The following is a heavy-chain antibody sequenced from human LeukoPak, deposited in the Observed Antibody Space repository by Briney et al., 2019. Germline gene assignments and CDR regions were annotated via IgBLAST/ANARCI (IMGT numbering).Heavy chain of an antibody. CDR3: ARGINLYYFDY. CDR1: GFTFNRYN. D-gene: IGHD1-14*01. J-gene: IGHJ4*02. V-gene: IGHV4-34*01. CDR2: INHSGST. Sequence: PGGSLRLSCAASGFTFNRYNMNWVRRAPGKGLEWIGEINHSGSTNYNPSLKSRVTISVDTSKNQFSLKLSSVTAADTAVYYCARGINLYYFDYWGQGTLVTVSS.